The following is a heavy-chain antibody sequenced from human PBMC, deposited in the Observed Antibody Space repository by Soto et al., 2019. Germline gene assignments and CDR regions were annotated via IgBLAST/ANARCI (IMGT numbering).Heavy chain of an antibody. D-gene: IGHD2-15*01. J-gene: IGHJ3*02. CDR1: GGTFSSYT. CDR3: ARDNIVVVVAATPGAFDI. V-gene: IGHV1-69*08. Sequence: QVQLVQSGAEVKKPGSSVKVSCKASGGTFSSYTISWVRQAPGQGLEWMGRIIPILGIANYAQKFQGRVTITADKSTSTAYMELSSLRSEDTAVYYCARDNIVVVVAATPGAFDIWGQVTMVTVSS. CDR2: IIPILGIA.